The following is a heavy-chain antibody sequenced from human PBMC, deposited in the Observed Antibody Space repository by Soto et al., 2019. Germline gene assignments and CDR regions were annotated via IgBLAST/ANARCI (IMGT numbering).Heavy chain of an antibody. CDR3: ARDSLDYYDSSGYYVPRAAPYYYYYGMDV. CDR1: GYTFTSSA. CDR2: INAGNGNT. Sequence: APVKVSSKASGYTFTSSAIHWERQAPGQRLEWMGWINAGNGNTKYSQKFQGRVTITRDTSASTAYMELSSLRSEDTAVYYCARDSLDYYDSSGYYVPRAAPYYYYYGMDVWGQGTTVTVS. D-gene: IGHD3-22*01. J-gene: IGHJ6*02. V-gene: IGHV1-3*01.